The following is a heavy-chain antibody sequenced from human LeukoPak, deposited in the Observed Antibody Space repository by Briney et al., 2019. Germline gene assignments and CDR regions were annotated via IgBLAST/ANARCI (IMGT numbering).Heavy chain of an antibody. CDR3: ASMETSGTAMIDY. D-gene: IGHD5-18*01. V-gene: IGHV3-66*01. Sequence: GGSLRLSCTASGFTVSSNYMSWVRQAPEKGLEWVSVIYSGGSTYYADSVKGRFTISRDNSKNTLYLQMNSLRAEDTAVYYCASMETSGTAMIDYWGQGTLVTVSS. CDR2: IYSGGST. J-gene: IGHJ4*02. CDR1: GFTVSSNY.